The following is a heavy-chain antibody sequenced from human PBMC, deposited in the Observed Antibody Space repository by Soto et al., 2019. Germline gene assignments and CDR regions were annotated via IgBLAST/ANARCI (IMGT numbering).Heavy chain of an antibody. V-gene: IGHV1-3*01. Sequence: ASVKVSCKASGYTFTSYAMHWLRQAPGQRLEWMGWINAGNGNTKYSQKFQGRVTITRDTSASTAYMELSSLRSEDTAVYYCARAYYDFWSGSRGAFDIWGQGTMVTVSS. D-gene: IGHD3-3*01. CDR3: ARAYYDFWSGSRGAFDI. J-gene: IGHJ3*02. CDR2: INAGNGNT. CDR1: GYTFTSYA.